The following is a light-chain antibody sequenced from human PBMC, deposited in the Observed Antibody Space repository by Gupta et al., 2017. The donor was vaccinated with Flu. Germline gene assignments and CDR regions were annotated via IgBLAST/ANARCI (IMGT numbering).Light chain of an antibody. CDR3: HHYGTSRT. Sequence: PGTLSLSPGERATLSCRASQIINSAYLAWYQQKPGQAPRLLIYGASDRATGIPDRFSGSGSGTDFTLTISRLEPEDFAVYYCHHYGTSRTFGQGTKVEIK. V-gene: IGKV3-20*01. CDR2: GAS. J-gene: IGKJ1*01. CDR1: QIINSAY.